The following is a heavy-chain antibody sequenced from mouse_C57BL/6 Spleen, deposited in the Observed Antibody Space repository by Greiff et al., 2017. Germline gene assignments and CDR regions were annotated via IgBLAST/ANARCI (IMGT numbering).Heavy chain of an antibody. CDR3: AGQGKGDFYV. J-gene: IGHJ1*03. CDR2: ISSGGSYT. V-gene: IGHV5-6*01. Sequence: EVKLQESGGDLVKPGGSLKLSCAASGFTFSSYGMSWVRQTPDKRLEWVATISSGGSYTYYPDSVKGRFTISRDNAKNTLYLQMSSLKAEDTAMYYCAGQGKGDFYVWGTGTTVTVSS. CDR1: GFTFSSYG.